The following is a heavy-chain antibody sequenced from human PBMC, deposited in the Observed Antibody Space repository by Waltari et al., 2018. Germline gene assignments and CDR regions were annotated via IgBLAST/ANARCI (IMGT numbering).Heavy chain of an antibody. CDR2: LDPENGEI. J-gene: IGHJ4*02. CDR1: GYSLTEVS. D-gene: IGHD3-10*01. CDR3: ALVSSGSYLPDH. V-gene: IGHV1-24*01. Sequence: QVQLVQSGAEVKKPGASVKVSCKVSGYSLTEVSMHWVRLVAGKGREWMGGLDPENGEIIYAQKFQGRVTMTEDTSTDTAYMEMSSLRSDDTAMYYCALVSSGSYLPDHWGQGTLVTVSS.